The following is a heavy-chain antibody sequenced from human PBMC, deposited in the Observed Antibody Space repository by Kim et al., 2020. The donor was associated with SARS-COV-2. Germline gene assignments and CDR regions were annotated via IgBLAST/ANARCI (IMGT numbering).Heavy chain of an antibody. J-gene: IGHJ5*02. Sequence: GGSLRLSCAASGFTFSSYGMHWVRQAPGKGLEWVAVISYDGSNKYYADSVKGRFTISRDNSKNTLYLQMNSLRAEDTAVYYCAKDPGYGNRNWFDPWGQGTLVTVSS. CDR1: GFTFSSYG. D-gene: IGHD5-18*01. CDR3: AKDPGYGNRNWFDP. V-gene: IGHV3-30*18. CDR2: ISYDGSNK.